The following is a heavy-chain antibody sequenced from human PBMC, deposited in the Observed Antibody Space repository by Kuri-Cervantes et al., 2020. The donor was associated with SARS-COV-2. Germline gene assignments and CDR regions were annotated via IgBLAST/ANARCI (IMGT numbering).Heavy chain of an antibody. CDR2: ISGYSGNT. V-gene: IGHV1-18*01. J-gene: IGHJ4*02. Sequence: ASVKVSCKASGYNFNSYGVTWVRQAPGQGLEWMGWISGYSGNTDYAQRFQDRVTMTTDTSTSTAYMELRSLRSGDTAVYYCARDYDFRFDYWGQGTLVTVSS. CDR1: GYNFNSYG. D-gene: IGHD3-3*01. CDR3: ARDYDFRFDY.